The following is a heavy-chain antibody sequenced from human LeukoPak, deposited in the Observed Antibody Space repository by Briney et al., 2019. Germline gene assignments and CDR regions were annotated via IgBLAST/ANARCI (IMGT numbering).Heavy chain of an antibody. CDR1: GGSISSYY. Sequence: SETLSLTCTVSGGSISSYYWSWIRQPPGKGLEWIGYIYYSGSTYYNPSLKSRVTISVDTSKNQFSLKLSSVTAADTAVYYCARGYCSSTSCYHYWFDPWGQGTLVTVSS. D-gene: IGHD2-2*01. CDR2: IYYSGST. V-gene: IGHV4-59*08. J-gene: IGHJ5*02. CDR3: ARGYCSSTSCYHYWFDP.